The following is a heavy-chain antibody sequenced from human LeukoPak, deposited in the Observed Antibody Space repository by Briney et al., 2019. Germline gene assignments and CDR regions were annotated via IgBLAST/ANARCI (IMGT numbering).Heavy chain of an antibody. V-gene: IGHV4-39*07. D-gene: IGHD6-13*01. Sequence: SETLSLTCTVSGGSISSSSYYWGWIRQPPGKGLEWIGSIYYSGSTYYNPSLKSRVTISVDTSKNQFSLKLSSVTAADTAVYYCAREGIAAVNCYYYYMDVWGKGTTVTVSS. CDR3: AREGIAAVNCYYYYMDV. CDR2: IYYSGST. CDR1: GGSISSSSYY. J-gene: IGHJ6*03.